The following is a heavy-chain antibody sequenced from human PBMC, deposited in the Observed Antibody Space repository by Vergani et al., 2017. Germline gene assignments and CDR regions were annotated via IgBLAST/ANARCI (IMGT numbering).Heavy chain of an antibody. V-gene: IGHV4-59*01. CDR2: IYNTGTL. CDR1: GGFMPGFY. D-gene: IGHD4/OR15-4a*01. J-gene: IGHJ4*02. CDR3: ARYGAANLPSFDY. Sequence: QVQLQESGPGVVKPSETLSLTCSVSGGFMPGFYWSWIRQSPGKRLEWIGYIYNTGTLKYNPSLKSRVTISIDTSKNQFSLILTSVTAADTAVYYCARYGAANLPSFDYWGQGTLVTVSS.